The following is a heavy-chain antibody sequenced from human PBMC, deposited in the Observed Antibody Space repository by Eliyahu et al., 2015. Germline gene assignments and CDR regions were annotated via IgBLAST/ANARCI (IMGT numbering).Heavy chain of an antibody. CDR3: ARDAGINYDFWSAYSNWFDP. CDR2: ISYDGSNK. D-gene: IGHD3-3*01. CDR1: GFNXSTYS. Sequence: QVQLVESGGGVVQPGRSLRLSCTASGFNXSTYSMHWVRQAPGKGLEWVAVISYDGSNKYNADSVKGRFTISRDNSKNTLYLQMNSLRAEDTAVYYCARDAGINYDFWSAYSNWFDPWGQGTLVTVSS. J-gene: IGHJ5*02. V-gene: IGHV3-30-3*01.